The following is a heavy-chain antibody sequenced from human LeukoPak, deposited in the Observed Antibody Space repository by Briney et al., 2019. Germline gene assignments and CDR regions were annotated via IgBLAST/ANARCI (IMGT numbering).Heavy chain of an antibody. Sequence: SSETLSLTCTVPGGSISSYYWSWIRQPPGKGLEWIGYIYYSGSTNYNPSLKSRVTISVDTSKNQFSLKLSSVTAADTAVYYCARHAKALCNWFDPWGQGTLVTVSS. J-gene: IGHJ5*02. CDR3: ARHAKALCNWFDP. D-gene: IGHD4/OR15-4a*01. CDR1: GGSISSYY. V-gene: IGHV4-59*08. CDR2: IYYSGST.